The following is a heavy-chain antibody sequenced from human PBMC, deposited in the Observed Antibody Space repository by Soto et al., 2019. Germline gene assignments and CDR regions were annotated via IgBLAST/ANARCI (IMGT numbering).Heavy chain of an antibody. CDR2: IIPILGIA. CDR3: ARDIVVVVGSKPDAFAI. D-gene: IGHD2-15*01. J-gene: IGHJ3*02. CDR1: GGTFSSYT. V-gene: IGHV1-69*08. Sequence: QVQLVQSGAEVKKPGSSVKVSCKASGGTFSSYTISWVRQAPGQGLEWMGRIIPILGIANSAQKFQGRVTITADKSTSTADMELSSLRSADTAVYYCARDIVVVVGSKPDAFAIWGQGTMVTVSS.